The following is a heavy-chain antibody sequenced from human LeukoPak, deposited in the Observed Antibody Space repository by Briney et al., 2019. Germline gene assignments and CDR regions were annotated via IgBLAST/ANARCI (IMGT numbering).Heavy chain of an antibody. CDR3: AKDPGATAWGYYMDV. CDR2: IWNDGRSE. Sequence: GGSLRLSCAASGFMFRDCGMHWVRQAPGKGLEWVSFIWNDGRSEHYADSVQGRFSVSRDNSDNTLYLHMTNLRPDDTVVYYCAKDPGATAWGYYMDVWGTGTTVTVSS. D-gene: IGHD7-27*01. CDR1: GFMFRDCG. J-gene: IGHJ6*03. V-gene: IGHV3-30*02.